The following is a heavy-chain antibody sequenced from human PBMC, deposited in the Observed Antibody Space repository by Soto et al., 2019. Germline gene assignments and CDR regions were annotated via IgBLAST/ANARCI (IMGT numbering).Heavy chain of an antibody. J-gene: IGHJ4*02. D-gene: IGHD2-15*01. CDR2: ISAYNGNT. CDR1: GYTFTSYG. CDR3: ARDCSGGSCYVDY. Sequence: QVQLVQSGAEVKKPGASVKVSCKASGYTFTSYGIRWVRQAPGQGLEWMGWISAYNGNTNYAQKLQGRVTLSTDTYTNTADMEVRSLRSDDTAVYYCARDCSGGSCYVDYWGQGTLVTVSS. V-gene: IGHV1-18*01.